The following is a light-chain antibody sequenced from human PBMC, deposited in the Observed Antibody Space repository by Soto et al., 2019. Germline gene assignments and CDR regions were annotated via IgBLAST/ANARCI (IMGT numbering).Light chain of an antibody. Sequence: EIVMTQSPATLSVSPGEGVTLSYRASQSVTSKLACYQQKPGQAPRLLIHGAFTRATGIPARFSGSGSGTEFTPTIITRQPEDYAVYYYRQYYNFPTTFGQGTKVDI. J-gene: IGKJ1*01. CDR2: GAF. V-gene: IGKV3-15*01. CDR3: RQYYNFPTT. CDR1: QSVTSK.